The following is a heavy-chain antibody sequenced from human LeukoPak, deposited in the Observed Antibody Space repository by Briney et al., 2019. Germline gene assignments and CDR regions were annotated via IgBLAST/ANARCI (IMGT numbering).Heavy chain of an antibody. V-gene: IGHV1-46*01. CDR3: ARVERYSSSWYSGYYYYMDV. CDR1: GYTFTSYY. CDR2: INPSGGST. J-gene: IGHJ6*03. Sequence: GASVKVSCKASGYTFTSYYMHWVRQAPGQGLEWMGIINPSGGSTSYAQKFQGRVTMTRDMSTSTVYMELSSLRSEDTAVYYCARVERYSSSWYSGYYYYMDVWGKGTTVTVSS. D-gene: IGHD6-13*01.